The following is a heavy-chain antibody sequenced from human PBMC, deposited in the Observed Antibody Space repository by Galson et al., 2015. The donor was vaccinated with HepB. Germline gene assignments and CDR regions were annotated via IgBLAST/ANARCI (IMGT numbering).Heavy chain of an antibody. CDR3: AKGQPCTSIFGVVIMAWDY. V-gene: IGHV3-23*01. CDR2: IGGYGFDT. D-gene: IGHD3-3*02. Sequence: SLRLSCAASGFTFSSCAMTWVRQAPGKGLEWISSIGGYGFDTYYADSVKGRFTISRDTSKNTVYLQMNSLRVDDTAVYFCAKGQPCTSIFGVVIMAWDYWGQGTLVTVSS. CDR1: GFTFSSCA. J-gene: IGHJ4*02.